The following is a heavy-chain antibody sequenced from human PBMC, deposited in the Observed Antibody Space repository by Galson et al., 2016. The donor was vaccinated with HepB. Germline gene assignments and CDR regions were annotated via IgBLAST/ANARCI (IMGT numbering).Heavy chain of an antibody. CDR3: AKALPSWYFDL. CDR1: GFIFSTYV. Sequence: SLRLSCAASGFIFSTYVMSWVRQAPGKGLEWVSSISESGGNTYYADSVNGRFTISRDNSKNTLYLQMSSLRAEDTALYYCAKALPSWYFDLWGRGTLVTVSS. J-gene: IGHJ2*01. CDR2: ISESGGNT. V-gene: IGHV3-23*01.